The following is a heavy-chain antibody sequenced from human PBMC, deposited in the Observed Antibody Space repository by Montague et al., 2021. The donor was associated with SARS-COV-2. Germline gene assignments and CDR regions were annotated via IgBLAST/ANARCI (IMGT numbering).Heavy chain of an antibody. CDR2: INHSGST. J-gene: IGHJ6*02. CDR1: GGSFSGYY. CDR3: ARGRRILLWFGELLSGGDYYGMDV. V-gene: IGHV4-34*01. Sequence: SETLSLTCAVYGGSFSGYYWSWIRQPPGKGLEWIGEINHSGSTNYNPSLKSRVTISVDTSKNQFSLKLSSVTAADTAVYYCARGRRILLWFGELLSGGDYYGMDVWGQGTRVTVS. D-gene: IGHD3-10*01.